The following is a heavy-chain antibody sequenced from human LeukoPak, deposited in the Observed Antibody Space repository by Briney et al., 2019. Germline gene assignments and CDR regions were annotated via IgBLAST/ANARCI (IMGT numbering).Heavy chain of an antibody. CDR1: GGSIGTYY. CDR3: ARVVAAATYYFDY. D-gene: IGHD6-13*01. J-gene: IGHJ4*02. Sequence: PSETLSLTCTVSGGSIGTYYWSWIRQSPGKGLECIGSIYYIGSTKYNPSLKSRVTISADTSKNQFSLKLTSVTAADTAVYFCARVVAAATYYFDYWGQGTLVTVSS. V-gene: IGHV4-59*01. CDR2: IYYIGST.